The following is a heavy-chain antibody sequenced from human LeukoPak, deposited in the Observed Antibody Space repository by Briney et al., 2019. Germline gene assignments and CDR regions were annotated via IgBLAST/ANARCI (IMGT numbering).Heavy chain of an antibody. V-gene: IGHV3-23*01. CDR1: GFFFSSYT. D-gene: IGHD3-9*01. Sequence: PGGSLRLSCAASGFFFSSYTMSWVRQAPGKGLEWVSAISGSGGSTYYADSVKGRFTISRDNSNNTLYLQMNSLRAEDTAVYYCAKEGPYDILTGYSEEFDYWGQGTLVTVSS. CDR3: AKEGPYDILTGYSEEFDY. J-gene: IGHJ4*02. CDR2: ISGSGGST.